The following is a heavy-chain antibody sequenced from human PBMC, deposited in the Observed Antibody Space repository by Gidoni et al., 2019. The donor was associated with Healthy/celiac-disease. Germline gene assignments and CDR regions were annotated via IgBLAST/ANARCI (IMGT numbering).Heavy chain of an antibody. CDR3: AKGGDAYDFWSGYYFDY. Sequence: EVQLLESGGGLVQPGGSLRLSCAASGFTFSSSAMSWVRQAPGKGLEWVSAISGSGGSTYYADSVKGRFTISRDNSKNTLYLQMNSLRAEDTAVYYCAKGGDAYDFWSGYYFDYWGQGTLVTVSS. CDR1: GFTFSSSA. V-gene: IGHV3-23*01. CDR2: ISGSGGST. D-gene: IGHD3-3*01. J-gene: IGHJ4*02.